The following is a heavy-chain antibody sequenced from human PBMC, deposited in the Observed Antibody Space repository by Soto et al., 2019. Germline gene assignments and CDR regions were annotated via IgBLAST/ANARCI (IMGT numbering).Heavy chain of an antibody. CDR1: GFSISDHF. Sequence: EVQLVESGEDLVQPGGSLRLSCAASGFSISDHFLDWVRQAPGKGLEWVGRSRNRANSYTTEYAASVKSRFTISRNDSRNSVYLQMNNLKTEDTAVYYCTRDARYNDVSYSATWGQGTLVTVS. CDR3: TRDARYNDVSYSAT. V-gene: IGHV3-72*01. D-gene: IGHD1-20*01. CDR2: SRNRANSYTT. J-gene: IGHJ5*02.